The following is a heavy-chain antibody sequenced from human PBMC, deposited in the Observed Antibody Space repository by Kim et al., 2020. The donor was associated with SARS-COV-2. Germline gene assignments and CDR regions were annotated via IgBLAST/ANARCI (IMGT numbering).Heavy chain of an antibody. J-gene: IGHJ6*01. CDR1: GGSISSSSYY. Sequence: SETLSLTCTVSGGSISSSSYYWGWIRQPPGKGLEWIGSIQYSGNTYYIPSLQSRLTISVDTSKNQFSLKLSSVTAADTDVYYCARDGAVVAATHGMDVWG. V-gene: IGHV4-39*07. CDR2: IQYSGNT. CDR3: ARDGAVVAATHGMDV. D-gene: IGHD2-15*01.